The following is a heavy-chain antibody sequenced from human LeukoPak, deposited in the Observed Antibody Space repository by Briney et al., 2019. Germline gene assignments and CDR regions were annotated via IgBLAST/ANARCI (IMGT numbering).Heavy chain of an antibody. J-gene: IGHJ4*02. CDR3: AKDHSSGWSPPFDY. CDR1: GFTFSSYA. D-gene: IGHD6-19*01. CDR2: ISGSGGST. V-gene: IGHV3-23*01. Sequence: GGSLRLSCAASGFTFSSYAMSWVRQAPGKGLEWVSAISGSGGSTYYADSVKGRFTISGDNSKNTLYLQMNSLRAEDTAVYYCAKDHSSGWSPPFDYWGQGTLVTVSS.